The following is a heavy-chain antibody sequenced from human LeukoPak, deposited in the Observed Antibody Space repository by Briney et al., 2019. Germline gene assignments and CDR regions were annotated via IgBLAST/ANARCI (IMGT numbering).Heavy chain of an antibody. J-gene: IGHJ4*02. V-gene: IGHV4-39*01. CDR1: GGSISSSSYY. D-gene: IGHD6-19*01. CDR2: IYYSGST. Sequence: SETLSLTCTVSGGSISSSSYYWGWIRQPPGKGLEWIGSIYYSGSTYYNPSLKSRVTISVDTSKNQFSLKLSSVTAADTAVYYCARARYVIAVAGTFDYWGQGTLVTVSS. CDR3: ARARYVIAVAGTFDY.